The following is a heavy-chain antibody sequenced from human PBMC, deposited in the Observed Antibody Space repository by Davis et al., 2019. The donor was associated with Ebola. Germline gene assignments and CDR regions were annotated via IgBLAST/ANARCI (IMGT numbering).Heavy chain of an antibody. J-gene: IGHJ4*02. CDR3: AIFPRGGTVTMGY. CDR1: GFTFDDYA. Sequence: SLKISCAASGFTFDDYAMHWVRQAPGKGLEWVSGISWNSGSIGYADSVKGRFTISRDNAKNSLYLQMNSLRAEDTALYYCAIFPRGGTVTMGYWGQGTLVTVSS. D-gene: IGHD4-17*01. V-gene: IGHV3-9*01. CDR2: ISWNSGSI.